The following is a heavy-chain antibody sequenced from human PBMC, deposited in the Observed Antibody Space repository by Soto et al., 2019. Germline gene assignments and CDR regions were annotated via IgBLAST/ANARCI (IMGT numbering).Heavy chain of an antibody. J-gene: IGHJ6*02. D-gene: IGHD6-13*01. V-gene: IGHV3-23*01. Sequence: GGSLRLSCAASGFTFSSYAMSWVRQAPGKWLEWVSAISGSGGSTYYADSVKGRFTISRDNSKNTLYLQMNSLRAEDTAVYYCAKDLAAASTFNDFVAYVWGQGXTVTVYS. CDR3: AKDLAAASTFNDFVAYV. CDR1: GFTFSSYA. CDR2: ISGSGGST.